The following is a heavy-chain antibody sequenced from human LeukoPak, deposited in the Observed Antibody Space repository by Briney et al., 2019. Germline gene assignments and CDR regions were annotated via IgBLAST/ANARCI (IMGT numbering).Heavy chain of an antibody. CDR3: VESGNRGYSYGYSAFDI. V-gene: IGHV4-59*08. CDR2: IYYSGST. D-gene: IGHD5-18*01. CDR1: GGSISSYY. Sequence: PSETLSLTCTVSGGSISSYYWSWVRQPPEKGLECIGNIYYSGSTNYNPSLKSRVTISVDTSKKQFSLKLNSVTAADTAVYYCVESGNRGYSYGYSAFDIWGQGTTVTVSS. J-gene: IGHJ3*02.